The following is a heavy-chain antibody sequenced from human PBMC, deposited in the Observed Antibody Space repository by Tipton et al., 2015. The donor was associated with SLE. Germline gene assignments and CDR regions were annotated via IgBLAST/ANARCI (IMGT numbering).Heavy chain of an antibody. D-gene: IGHD1-7*01. CDR1: GGSISSSSYY. CDR3: ARFGTTHFDY. CDR2: IYYSGST. Sequence: TLSLTCTVSGGSISSSSYYWGWIRQPPGKGLEWIGYIYYSGSTNYNPSLKSRVTISVDTSKNQFSLKLNSVTAADTAVYYCARFGTTHFDYWGQGTMVTVSS. V-gene: IGHV4-61*05. J-gene: IGHJ4*03.